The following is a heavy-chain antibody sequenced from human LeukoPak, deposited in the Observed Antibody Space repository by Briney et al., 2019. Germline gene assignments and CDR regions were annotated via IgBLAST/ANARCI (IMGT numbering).Heavy chain of an antibody. CDR3: ASEHYYGSGSYYSY. V-gene: IGHV4-4*07. D-gene: IGHD3-10*01. CDR1: GGSISSYY. Sequence: SETLSLTCTVSGGSISSYYWSWIRQPAGKGLEWIGRIYTSGSTNYNPSLKSRVTMSVDTSKNQFSLKPSSVTAADTAVYYCASEHYYGSGSYYSYWGQGTLVTVSS. J-gene: IGHJ4*02. CDR2: IYTSGST.